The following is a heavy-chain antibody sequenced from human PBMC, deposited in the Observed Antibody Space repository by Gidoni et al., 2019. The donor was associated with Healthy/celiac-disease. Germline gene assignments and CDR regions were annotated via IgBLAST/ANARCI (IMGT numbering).Heavy chain of an antibody. J-gene: IGHJ3*02. V-gene: IGHV1-69*01. CDR3: ARDRYCSSTSCYGGNAFDI. CDR1: GGTFTSYA. Sequence: QVQLVQSGAEVTKPGSSVKVSCSASGGTFTSYALRWVRQAPGQGLEWMGGFIPNVGTANYAQKFQGRVTITADESTSTAYMELSSLRSEDTAVYYCARDRYCSSTSCYGGNAFDIWGQGTMVTVSS. CDR2: FIPNVGTA. D-gene: IGHD2-2*01.